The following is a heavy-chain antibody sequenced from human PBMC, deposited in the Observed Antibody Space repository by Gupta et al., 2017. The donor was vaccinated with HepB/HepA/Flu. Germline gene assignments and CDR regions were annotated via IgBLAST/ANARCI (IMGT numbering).Heavy chain of an antibody. CDR3: ARRVGATNRDAFDI. D-gene: IGHD1-26*01. Sequence: QVQLVQSGAEVKKPGASVKVSCKASGYTFSNYYMHWVRQAPGQGLEWVGIINPSGGATSYGRNFQGRATMTRDTSTSTVYMELSRLRSEDTAIYYCARRVGATNRDAFDIWGQGTLVTVSS. J-gene: IGHJ3*02. CDR1: GYTFSNYY. CDR2: INPSGGAT. V-gene: IGHV1-46*01.